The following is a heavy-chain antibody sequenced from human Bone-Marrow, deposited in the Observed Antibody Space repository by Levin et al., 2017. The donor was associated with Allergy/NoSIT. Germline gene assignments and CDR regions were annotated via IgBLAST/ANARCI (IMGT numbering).Heavy chain of an antibody. CDR1: GYTFTAYF. D-gene: IGHD1-26*01. V-gene: IGHV1-46*01. J-gene: IGHJ4*02. CDR2: INPSDGFT. CDR3: ARAWDQFFDS. Sequence: GESLKISCQASGYTFTAYFMHWVRQAPGQGLEWMGMINPSDGFTRSAQKFQGRLTMTRDTSTSTLYMELSSLRSDDTALYYCARAWDQFFDSWGQGTLVTVSS.